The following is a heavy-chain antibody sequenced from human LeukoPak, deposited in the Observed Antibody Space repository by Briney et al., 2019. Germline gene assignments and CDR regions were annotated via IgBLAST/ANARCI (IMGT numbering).Heavy chain of an antibody. D-gene: IGHD6-13*01. CDR1: GFTFSSYA. CDR3: AKMASGGAAAGVFDY. Sequence: GGSLRLSCAASGFTFSSYAMSWVRQAPGKGLEWVSAISGSSGSTYYADSVKGRFTISRGNSKNTLYLQMNSLRAEDTAVYYCAKMASGGAAAGVFDYWGQGTLVTVSS. V-gene: IGHV3-23*01. CDR2: ISGSSGST. J-gene: IGHJ4*02.